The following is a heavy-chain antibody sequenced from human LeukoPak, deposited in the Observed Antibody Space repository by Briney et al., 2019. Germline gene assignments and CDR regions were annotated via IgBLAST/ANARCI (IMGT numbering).Heavy chain of an antibody. CDR2: MYYSGST. V-gene: IGHV4-30-4*08. CDR3: ARVGWGSSY. Sequence: PSETLSLTCTVSGGSISSGGYYWTWIRQPPGRGLEWIGYMYYSGSTYFNPSLKSRVTISVDTSKNQFSLKVTSVTAADTAVYYCARVGWGSSYWGQGTLVTVSS. D-gene: IGHD6-19*01. J-gene: IGHJ4*02. CDR1: GGSISSGGYY.